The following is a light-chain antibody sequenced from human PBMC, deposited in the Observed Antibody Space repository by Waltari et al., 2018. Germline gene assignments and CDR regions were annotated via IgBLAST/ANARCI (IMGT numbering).Light chain of an antibody. Sequence: IVLTQSPGTLSLSPGERATLSCRASQSVSIYLAWYQQKPGQAPRLLIYHTSTRATGITDRFSGSGSGTDISLTISGLEPEDFAVYYCQHYKNLPVSFGQGTRVEIK. CDR2: HTS. J-gene: IGKJ1*01. CDR3: QHYKNLPVS. CDR1: QSVSIY. V-gene: IGKV3-20*01.